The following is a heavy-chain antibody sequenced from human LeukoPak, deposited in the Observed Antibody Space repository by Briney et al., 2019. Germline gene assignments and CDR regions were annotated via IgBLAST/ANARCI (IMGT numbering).Heavy chain of an antibody. Sequence: GESLQISCKGSGYSFTTYWIGWVRPMSGKGLEWVAMIHPSDSDPRYSPSFQGQVTISADKSINTAYLQWSSLKASDTAMYYCATGWRGTYYDPAHYWGQGTLVTVSS. V-gene: IGHV5-51*01. CDR3: ATGWRGTYYDPAHY. CDR2: IHPSDSDP. CDR1: GYSFTTYW. D-gene: IGHD3-22*01. J-gene: IGHJ4*02.